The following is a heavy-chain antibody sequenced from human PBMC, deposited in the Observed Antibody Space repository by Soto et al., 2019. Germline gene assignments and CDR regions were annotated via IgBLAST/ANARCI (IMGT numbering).Heavy chain of an antibody. CDR1: GFTFSSYA. V-gene: IGHV3-23*01. Sequence: EVQLLESGGGLVQPGGSLRLSCAASGFTFSSYAMSWVRQAPGKGLEWVSAISGSGGSTYYADSVKGRFTISRDNSKNTRDLLRNRLRAEDTAVYYGAKARGFCYCYGMDVWGQGTTGTVSS. J-gene: IGHJ6*02. CDR2: ISGSGGST. CDR3: AKARGFCYCYGMDV.